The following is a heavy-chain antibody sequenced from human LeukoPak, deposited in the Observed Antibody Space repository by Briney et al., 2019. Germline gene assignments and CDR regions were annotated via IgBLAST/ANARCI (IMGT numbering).Heavy chain of an antibody. CDR2: INPNSGGT. Sequence: ASVKVSCKASGYTFTGYYMHWVRQAPGQGLEWMGWINPNSGGTNYAQKFQGRVTMTRDTSISTAYMELSRLRSDDTAVYYCARGIAVAGTGAGGDYWGQGTLVTVSS. D-gene: IGHD6-19*01. CDR3: ARGIAVAGTGAGGDY. J-gene: IGHJ4*02. CDR1: GYTFTGYY. V-gene: IGHV1-2*02.